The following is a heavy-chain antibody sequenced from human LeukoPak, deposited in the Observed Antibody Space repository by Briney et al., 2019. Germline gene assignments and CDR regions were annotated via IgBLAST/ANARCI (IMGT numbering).Heavy chain of an antibody. Sequence: SETLSLTCTVSGGSISSGSYYWSWIRQPAGKGLEWIGRIYTSGSTNYNPSLKSRVTISVDTSKNQFSLKLSSVTAADTAVYYCARALLAYCGGDCNNWFDPWGQGTPVTVSS. J-gene: IGHJ5*02. CDR2: IYTSGST. CDR1: GGSISSGSYY. CDR3: ARALLAYCGGDCNNWFDP. D-gene: IGHD2-21*02. V-gene: IGHV4-61*02.